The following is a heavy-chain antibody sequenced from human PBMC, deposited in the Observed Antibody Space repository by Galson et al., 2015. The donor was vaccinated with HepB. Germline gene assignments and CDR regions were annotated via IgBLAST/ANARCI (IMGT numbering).Heavy chain of an antibody. D-gene: IGHD3-3*01. Sequence: QSGAEVKKPGESLRISCKGSGYSFTSYWISWVRQMPGKGLEWMGRIDPSDSYTNYSPSFQGHVTISADKSISTAYLQWSSLKASDTAMYYCARTGGVVIYYYGMDVWGQGTTVTVSS. CDR1: GYSFTSYW. CDR2: IDPSDSYT. CDR3: ARTGGVVIYYYGMDV. V-gene: IGHV5-10-1*01. J-gene: IGHJ6*02.